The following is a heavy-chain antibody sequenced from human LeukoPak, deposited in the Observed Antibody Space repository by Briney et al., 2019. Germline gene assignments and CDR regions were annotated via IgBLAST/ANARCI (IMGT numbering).Heavy chain of an antibody. CDR3: ARHRRSLISGYPYYFDY. J-gene: IGHJ4*02. Sequence: SETLSLTCTVSGGSISSSSYYWGWIRQPPGKGLEWIGSIYYSGSTYYNPSLKSRVTISVDTSKNQFSLKLSSVTAADTAVYYCARHRRSLISGYPYYFDYWGQGTLVTVSS. CDR2: IYYSGST. D-gene: IGHD3-22*01. V-gene: IGHV4-39*01. CDR1: GGSISSSSYY.